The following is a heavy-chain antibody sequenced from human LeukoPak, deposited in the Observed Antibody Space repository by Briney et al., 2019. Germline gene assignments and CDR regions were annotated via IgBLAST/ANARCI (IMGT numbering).Heavy chain of an antibody. D-gene: IGHD3-22*01. J-gene: IGHJ4*02. CDR2: IYPGDSDT. Sequence: GESLKISCKGSGYSFTSYWIGWVRQVPGKGLEWMGIIYPGDSDTRYSPSFQGQVTSSADKSISTAYLQWSSLRASDTAMYYCARSYDSSGYYYELFDYWGQGTLVTVSS. V-gene: IGHV5-51*01. CDR1: GYSFTSYW. CDR3: ARSYDSSGYYYELFDY.